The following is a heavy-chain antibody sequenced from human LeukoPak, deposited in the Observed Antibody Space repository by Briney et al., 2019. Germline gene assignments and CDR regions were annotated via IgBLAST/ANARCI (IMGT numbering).Heavy chain of an antibody. CDR1: GGSFSGYY. CDR3: ARVDYGGNSGAFDI. D-gene: IGHD4-23*01. V-gene: IGHV4-30-4*08. J-gene: IGHJ3*02. CDR2: IYYSGST. Sequence: SETLSLTCAVYGGSFSGYYWSWIRQPPGKGLEWIGYIYYSGSTYYNPSLKSRVTISVDTSKNQFSLKLSSVTAADTAVYYCARVDYGGNSGAFDIWGQGTMVTVSS.